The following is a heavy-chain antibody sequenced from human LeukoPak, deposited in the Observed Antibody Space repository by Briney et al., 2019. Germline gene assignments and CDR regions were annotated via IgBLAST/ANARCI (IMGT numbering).Heavy chain of an antibody. V-gene: IGHV4-34*01. D-gene: IGHD6-19*01. Sequence: SETLSLTCAVYGGSFGGYYWSWIRQPPGKGLEWIGEINHSGSTNYNPSLKSRVTISVDTSKNQFSLKLSSVTAADTAVYYCARPSYLYSSGWYGADAFDIWGQGTMVTVSS. CDR1: GGSFGGYY. CDR2: INHSGST. CDR3: ARPSYLYSSGWYGADAFDI. J-gene: IGHJ3*02.